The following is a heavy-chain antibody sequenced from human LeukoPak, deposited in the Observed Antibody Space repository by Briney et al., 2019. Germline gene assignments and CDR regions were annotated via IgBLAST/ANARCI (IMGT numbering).Heavy chain of an antibody. J-gene: IGHJ4*02. CDR2: ISNGGVST. CDR1: GFTFSTYA. D-gene: IGHD2-2*01. V-gene: IGHV3-23*01. Sequence: GGSLRLSCAASGFTFSTYAMTWVRQAPGKGLDWVSVISNGGVSTYYADSVKGRFTISRDNSKNTLYLEMNSLRAEDTALYCCAKLSSVSSQDFDYWGQGTLVTVSS. CDR3: AKLSSVSSQDFDY.